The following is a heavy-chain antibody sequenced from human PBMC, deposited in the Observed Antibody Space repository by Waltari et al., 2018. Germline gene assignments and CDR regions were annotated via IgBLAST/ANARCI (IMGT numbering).Heavy chain of an antibody. CDR3: ARAPDYGDSFDY. V-gene: IGHV3-21*01. D-gene: IGHD4-17*01. J-gene: IGHJ4*02. Sequence: EVQLVESGGGLVKPGGSLRLSCAAAGFTFSSYSMNWVRQAPGKGLEWVSSISSSSSYIYYADSVKGRFTISRDNAKNSLYLQMNSLRAEDTAVYYCARAPDYGDSFDYWGQGTLVTVSS. CDR2: ISSSSSYI. CDR1: GFTFSSYS.